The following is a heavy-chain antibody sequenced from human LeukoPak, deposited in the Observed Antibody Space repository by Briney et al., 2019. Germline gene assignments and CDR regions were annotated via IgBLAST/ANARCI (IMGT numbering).Heavy chain of an antibody. CDR3: ARDRSLDIVVVPDYYYGMDV. CDR1: GGSISSYY. V-gene: IGHV4-59*01. J-gene: IGHJ6*04. D-gene: IGHD2-2*03. Sequence: KPSETLSLTCTVSGGSISSYYWSWIRQPPGKGLEWIGYIYYSGSTNYNPSLKSQVTISVDTSKNQFSQKLSSVTAADTAVYYCARDRSLDIVVVPDYYYGMDVWGKGTTVTVSS. CDR2: IYYSGST.